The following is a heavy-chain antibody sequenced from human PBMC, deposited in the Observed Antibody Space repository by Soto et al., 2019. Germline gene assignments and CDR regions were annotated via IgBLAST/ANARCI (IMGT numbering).Heavy chain of an antibody. V-gene: IGHV1-2*04. CDR1: GYTFTGYY. D-gene: IGHD2-2*01. Sequence: ASVKVSCKASGYTFTGYYMHWVRQAPGQGLEWMGWINPNSGGTNYAQKFQRWVTMTRDTSISTAYMELSRLRSGDTAVYYCARSPIVVVPAASDAFDIWGQGTMVTVSS. CDR2: INPNSGGT. J-gene: IGHJ3*02. CDR3: ARSPIVVVPAASDAFDI.